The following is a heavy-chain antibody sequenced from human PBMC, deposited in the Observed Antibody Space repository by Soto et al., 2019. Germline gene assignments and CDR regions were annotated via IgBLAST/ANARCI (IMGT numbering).Heavy chain of an antibody. D-gene: IGHD3-22*01. V-gene: IGHV3-48*01. CDR3: ARDLGYYDSSGYFDY. CDR1: GFSFRTYA. Sequence: GGSLRLSCTASGFSFRTYAMTWFRQAPGKGLEWVSYISSSGSIIYYADSVKGRFTISRDNAKNSLYLQMNSLRAEDTAVYYCARDLGYYDSSGYFDYWGQGARVTVSS. CDR2: ISSSGSII. J-gene: IGHJ4*02.